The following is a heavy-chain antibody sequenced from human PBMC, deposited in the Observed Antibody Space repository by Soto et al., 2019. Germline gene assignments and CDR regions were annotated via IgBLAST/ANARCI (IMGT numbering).Heavy chain of an antibody. V-gene: IGHV3-21*01. J-gene: IGHJ3*02. D-gene: IGHD1-20*01. Sequence: GSLRLSCAPSGFTFSSYNMNWVRQAPWKGLEWVSSISSIGYYIYYADSVKGRFTISIDNAKNSLYLQMNSLRAEDTAVYYCAIRGITASPSAFDIWGHGTMVTVSS. CDR1: GFTFSSYN. CDR2: ISSIGYYI. CDR3: AIRGITASPSAFDI.